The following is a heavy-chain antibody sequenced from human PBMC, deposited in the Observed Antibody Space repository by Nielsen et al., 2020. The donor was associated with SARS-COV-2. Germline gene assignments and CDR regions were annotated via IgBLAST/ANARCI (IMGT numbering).Heavy chain of an antibody. D-gene: IGHD1-1*01. Sequence: GESLKISCSASGFTFNRSAMTWVRQAPGKGLEWVSAISGSGAGTYYADSVKGRFTISRDNSKNTVYLQMNSLRVDDTALYYCANPDRFGQLGRWGQGTLVAVSS. J-gene: IGHJ4*02. V-gene: IGHV3-23*01. CDR3: ANPDRFGQLGR. CDR1: GFTFNRSA. CDR2: ISGSGAGT.